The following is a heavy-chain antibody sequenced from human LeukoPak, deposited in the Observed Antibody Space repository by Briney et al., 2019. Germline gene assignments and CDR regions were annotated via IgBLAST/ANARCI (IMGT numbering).Heavy chain of an antibody. CDR2: IYYSGST. Sequence: SQTLSLTCTVSGGSISSGGYYWSWLRQHQGTGLERIGYIYYSGSTYSNPSLQSRVTISVDTSKTQFSLKVSSVTAAETAVYYCARQSNLPDSALDYWGPGTLVTVSS. V-gene: IGHV4-31*03. CDR3: ARQSNLPDSALDY. CDR1: GGSISSGGYY. D-gene: IGHD1-14*01. J-gene: IGHJ4*02.